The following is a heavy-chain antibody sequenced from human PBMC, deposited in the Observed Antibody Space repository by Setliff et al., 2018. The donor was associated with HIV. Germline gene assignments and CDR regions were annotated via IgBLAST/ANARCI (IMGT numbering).Heavy chain of an antibody. CDR2: IIPIFGTV. CDR3: AIYSSNCWGWFDP. Sequence: SVKVSCKASGGTFSSYAISWVRQAPGQGLEWMGGIIPIFGTVRYAQRFQGRVTITADESMSTAYMELSSLRSEDTAVYYCAIYSSNCWGWFDPWGQGTLVTVSS. J-gene: IGHJ5*02. CDR1: GGTFSSYA. D-gene: IGHD2-2*01. V-gene: IGHV1-69*13.